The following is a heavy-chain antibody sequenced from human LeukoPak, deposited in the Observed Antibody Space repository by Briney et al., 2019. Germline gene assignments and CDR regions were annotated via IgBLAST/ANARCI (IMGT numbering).Heavy chain of an antibody. CDR3: ARREYSNYDNWFDP. CDR1: GGSISSSSYY. V-gene: IGHV4-39*01. CDR2: IYYSGST. Sequence: PSETLSLTCTVSGGSISSSSYYWGWIRQPPGKGLEWIGSIYYSGSTYYNPSLKSRVTISVDTSKNQFSLKLSSVTAADTAVYYCARREYSNYDNWFDPWGQGTLVTVSS. D-gene: IGHD4-11*01. J-gene: IGHJ5*02.